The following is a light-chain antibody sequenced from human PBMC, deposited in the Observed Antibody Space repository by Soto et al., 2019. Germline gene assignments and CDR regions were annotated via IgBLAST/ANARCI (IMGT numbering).Light chain of an antibody. CDR1: NSNLGAGYD. CDR2: GNR. J-gene: IGLJ3*02. V-gene: IGLV1-40*01. CDR3: QAYDYSLTAFV. Sequence: QSVLTQPPSVSGVPGQRVTISCTGNNSNLGAGYDVHWYQQLPGAAPKLVVFGNRNRPSGVPERFSGSKSGTSASLAITGLQAEDVADYYCQAYDYSLTAFVFGVGTKLTVL.